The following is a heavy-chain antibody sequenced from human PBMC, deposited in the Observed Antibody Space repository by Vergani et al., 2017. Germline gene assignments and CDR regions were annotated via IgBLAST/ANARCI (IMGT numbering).Heavy chain of an antibody. CDR1: GFTFSSYD. J-gene: IGHJ4*02. CDR3: AKGAYDSSGYYGYYFDY. CDR2: IGTAGDT. Sequence: EVQLVESGGGLVQPGGSLRLSCAASGFTFSSYDMHWVRQATGKGLEWVSAIGTAGDTYYPGSVKCRFTISRENAKNSLYLQMNSLRGEDTALYYCAKGAYDSSGYYGYYFDYWGQGTLVTVSS. V-gene: IGHV3-13*01. D-gene: IGHD3-22*01.